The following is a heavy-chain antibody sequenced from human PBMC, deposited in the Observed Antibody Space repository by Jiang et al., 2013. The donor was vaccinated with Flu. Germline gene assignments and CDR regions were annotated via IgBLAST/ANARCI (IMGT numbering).Heavy chain of an antibody. CDR3: ARRVEGGGNKVDY. CDR1: GFTVSSNY. CDR2: IYSGGST. V-gene: IGHV3-66*01. J-gene: IGHJ4*02. D-gene: IGHD4-23*01. Sequence: VQLLESGGGLVQPGGSLRLSCAASGFTVSSNYMSWVRQAPGKGLEWVSVIYSGGSTYYADSVKGRFTISRDNSKNTLYLQMNSLRAEDTAVYYCARRVEGGGNKVDYWGQGTLVTVSS.